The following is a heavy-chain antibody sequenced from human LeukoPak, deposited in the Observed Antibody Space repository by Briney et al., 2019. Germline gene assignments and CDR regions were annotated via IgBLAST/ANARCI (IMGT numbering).Heavy chain of an antibody. Sequence: GESLKISCKGSGYSFTSYWIGWVRQMPGKGLEWMGIIYPGDSDTRYSPSFQGQVTISADKSIGTAYLQWSSLKASDTAMYYCARPKLISPFSSGWYYFDYWGQGTLVTVSS. CDR2: IYPGDSDT. CDR1: GYSFTSYW. J-gene: IGHJ4*02. CDR3: ARPKLISPFSSGWYYFDY. D-gene: IGHD6-19*01. V-gene: IGHV5-51*01.